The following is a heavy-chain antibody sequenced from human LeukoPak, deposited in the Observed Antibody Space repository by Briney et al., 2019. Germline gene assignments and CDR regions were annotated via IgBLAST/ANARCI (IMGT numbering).Heavy chain of an antibody. Sequence: GGSLRLSCAASGFTFDDYGLSWVRQVPGKGLEWVSGLNWNGASTGYADSVKGRFTISRDNAENSLYLQMNSLRAEDTALYRCARVYDYVWGSYRYTGAFDIWGQGTMVTVSS. D-gene: IGHD3-16*02. CDR2: LNWNGAST. J-gene: IGHJ3*02. CDR3: ARVYDYVWGSYRYTGAFDI. CDR1: GFTFDDYG. V-gene: IGHV3-20*01.